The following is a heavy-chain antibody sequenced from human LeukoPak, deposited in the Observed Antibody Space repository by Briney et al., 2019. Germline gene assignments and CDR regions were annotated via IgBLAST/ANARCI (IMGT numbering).Heavy chain of an antibody. D-gene: IGHD6-13*01. V-gene: IGHV3-9*01. CDR3: AKGIAAAGRDAFDI. J-gene: IGHJ3*02. CDR1: GFTFDDYA. CDR2: ISWNSGSI. Sequence: GGSLRLSCAAPGFTFDDYAMHWVRQAPGKGLEGVPGISWNSGSIGYADSVKGRFTISRDNAKNSLYLQMNSLRAEDTALYYCAKGIAAAGRDAFDIWGQGTMVTVSS.